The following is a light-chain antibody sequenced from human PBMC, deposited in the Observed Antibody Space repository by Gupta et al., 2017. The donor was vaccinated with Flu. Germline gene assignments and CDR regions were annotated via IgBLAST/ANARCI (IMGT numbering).Light chain of an antibody. CDR3: QQSYTTPT. CDR2: AAS. V-gene: IGKV1-39*01. CDR1: QSISIS. J-gene: IGKJ4*01. Sequence: SPSSLSASVGHRVTITCRASQSISISLNWYQQKPGKTPKVLIYAASSLQSGVPSRFSGSGSVTDFTLTISSLQPEDFATYYCQQSYTTPTFGGGTKVEI.